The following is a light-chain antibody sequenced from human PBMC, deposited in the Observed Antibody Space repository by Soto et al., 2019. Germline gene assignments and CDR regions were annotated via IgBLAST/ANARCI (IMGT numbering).Light chain of an antibody. J-gene: IGKJ5*01. CDR3: QQYNSWPPIT. Sequence: EVVMTQSPATLSVSPGERATLSCRASESVSRNLAWYQQNPGQAPRLLIYDAPTRATGTPDRFSGGGSGTEFTLTISSLQSEDFVVYYCQQYNSWPPITFGQGTRLEIK. CDR2: DAP. CDR1: ESVSRN. V-gene: IGKV3-15*01.